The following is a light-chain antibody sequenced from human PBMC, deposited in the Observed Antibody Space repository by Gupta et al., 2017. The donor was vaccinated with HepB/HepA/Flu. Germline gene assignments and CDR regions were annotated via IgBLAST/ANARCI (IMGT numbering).Light chain of an antibody. Sequence: QSVLTQPPSVSGSPGQRVTISCTGSSSNIGAGHKVNWYRQLPGTAPKLLVRSDTYRLSGGPDRFSGSKSGTSASLVISGLQAEEEADYYCQSYDNSRTGWELFGGGTRLTVL. V-gene: IGLV1-40*01. J-gene: IGLJ2*01. CDR2: SDT. CDR3: QSYDNSRTGWEL. CDR1: SSNIGAGHK.